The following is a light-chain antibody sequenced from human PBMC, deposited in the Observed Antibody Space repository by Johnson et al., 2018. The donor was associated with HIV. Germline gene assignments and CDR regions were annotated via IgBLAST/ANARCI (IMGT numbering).Light chain of an antibody. CDR3: ATWDASLSANV. CDR2: DND. V-gene: IGLV1-51*02. CDR1: TYNIGDHS. J-gene: IGLJ1*01. Sequence: QSVLTQPPSVSAAPGRWVTVSCSGTTYNIGDHSVSWFQHLPGAAPKLLIYDNDRRPSGVPDRFSGSKSAASATLDITGLQSGDEGDYYCATWDASLSANVFGPGTKVTVL.